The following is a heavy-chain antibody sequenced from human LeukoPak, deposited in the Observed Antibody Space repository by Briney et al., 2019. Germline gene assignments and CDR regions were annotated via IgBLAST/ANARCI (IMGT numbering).Heavy chain of an antibody. D-gene: IGHD2-2*01. Sequence: GGSLRLSCAASGFTFSSYAMSWVRQAPGKGLEWVSAISGSGGSTYYADSVKGRFTISRDNSKNTLYLQMNSLRAEDTAVYYCAKSLQYQLPVAPPFDYWGQGTLVTVSS. CDR1: GFTFSSYA. J-gene: IGHJ4*02. V-gene: IGHV3-23*01. CDR3: AKSLQYQLPVAPPFDY. CDR2: ISGSGGST.